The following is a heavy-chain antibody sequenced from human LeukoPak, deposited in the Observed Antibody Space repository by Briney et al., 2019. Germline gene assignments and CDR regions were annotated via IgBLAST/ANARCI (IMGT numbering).Heavy chain of an antibody. CDR2: INHSGST. J-gene: IGHJ6*02. D-gene: IGHD6-19*01. CDR1: GGSFSGYY. V-gene: IGHV4-34*01. CDR3: AREPSGWYVYYYGMDV. Sequence: SETLSLTCAVYGGSFSGYYWSWIRQPPGKGLEWIGEINHSGSTNSNPSLKSRVTISVDTSKNQFSLKLSSVTAADTAVYYCAREPSGWYVYYYGMDVWGQGTTVTVSS.